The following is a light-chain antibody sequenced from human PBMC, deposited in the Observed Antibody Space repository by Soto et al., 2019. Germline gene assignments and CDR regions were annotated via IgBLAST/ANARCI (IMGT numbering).Light chain of an antibody. V-gene: IGKV3-20*01. J-gene: IGKJ1*01. CDR2: AAS. Sequence: EIVLTQSPDTLSLFPGERATLSCRASQSVSSTYLAWYQQKPGQAPRPLISAASSRATGTPDRFSGSGSGTDFTLTISRLEPEDFAVYYCQQYGSSRRTFGQGTKVDI. CDR1: QSVSSTY. CDR3: QQYGSSRRT.